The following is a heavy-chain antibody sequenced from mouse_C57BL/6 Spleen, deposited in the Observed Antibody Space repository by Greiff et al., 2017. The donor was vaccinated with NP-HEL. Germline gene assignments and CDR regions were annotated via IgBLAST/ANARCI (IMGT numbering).Heavy chain of an antibody. J-gene: IGHJ2*01. CDR2: IRNKANGYTT. Sequence: DVQLVESGGGLVQPGGSLSLSCAASGFTFTDYYMSWVRQPPGKALEWLGFIRNKANGYTTEYSASVKGRFTISRDNSQSILYLQMNALRAEDSATYYCARYYDDYDDFDYWGQGTTLTVSS. V-gene: IGHV7-3*01. D-gene: IGHD2-4*01. CDR3: ARYYDDYDDFDY. CDR1: GFTFTDYY.